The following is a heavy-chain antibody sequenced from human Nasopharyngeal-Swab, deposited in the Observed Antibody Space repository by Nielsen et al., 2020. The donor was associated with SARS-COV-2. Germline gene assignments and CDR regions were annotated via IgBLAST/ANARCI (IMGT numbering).Heavy chain of an antibody. J-gene: IGHJ4*02. V-gene: IGHV3-7*05. Sequence: GGSLRLSCVASGFSFSNYAVSWVRQAPGKGLEWVANINQGGSQTYYVDSVKGRFTISRDNAKNSLFLQMNSLRAEDTAVYYCARDQTVAGYDFDYWGQGTLVTVSS. D-gene: IGHD6-19*01. CDR2: INQGGSQT. CDR1: GFSFSNYA. CDR3: ARDQTVAGYDFDY.